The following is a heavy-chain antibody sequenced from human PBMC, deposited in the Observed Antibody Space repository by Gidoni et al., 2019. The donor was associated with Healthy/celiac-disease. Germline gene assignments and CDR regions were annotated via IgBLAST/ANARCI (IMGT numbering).Heavy chain of an antibody. CDR3: ARKAAVAGTVHPFDY. J-gene: IGHJ4*02. D-gene: IGHD6-19*01. CDR2: IYYSGST. V-gene: IGHV4-59*01. Sequence: QVQLQESGPGLVKPSETLSLTCTVSGGSISSYYWSWIRQPPGKGLEWIGYIYYSGSTNYNPSLKSRVTISVDTSKNQFSLKLSSVTAADTAVYYCARKAAVAGTVHPFDYWGQGTLVTVSS. CDR1: GGSISSYY.